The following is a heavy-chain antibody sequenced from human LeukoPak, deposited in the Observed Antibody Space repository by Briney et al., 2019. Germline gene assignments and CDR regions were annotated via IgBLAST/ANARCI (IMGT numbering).Heavy chain of an antibody. CDR3: ARDRPAPQDIVVVPAAPYYYYGMDV. CDR2: ISSSGSTI. V-gene: IGHV3-48*03. J-gene: IGHJ6*04. D-gene: IGHD2-2*01. Sequence: GGSLRLSCAASGFTFSSYEMNWVRQAPGKGLEWVSYISSSGSTIYYADSVKGRFTISRDNAKNSLYLQMNSLRAEDTAVYYCARDRPAPQDIVVVPAAPYYYYGMDVWGKGTTVTVSS. CDR1: GFTFSSYE.